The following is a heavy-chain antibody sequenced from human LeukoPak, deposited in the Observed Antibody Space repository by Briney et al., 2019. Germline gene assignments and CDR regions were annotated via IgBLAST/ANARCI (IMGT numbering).Heavy chain of an antibody. V-gene: IGHV3-11*01. CDR2: MSGSGSGV. CDR1: GLTFSDQY. D-gene: IGHD3-3*02. J-gene: IGHJ4*02. Sequence: PGGSLRLSCAASGLTFSDQYMSWIRQTPGRGLEWVSYMSGSGSGVYYADSVKGRFLISRDNDNNTLYLQMNSLTPEDPAIYYCATGKRAFRDWGQGTLVTVSS. CDR3: ATGKRAFRD.